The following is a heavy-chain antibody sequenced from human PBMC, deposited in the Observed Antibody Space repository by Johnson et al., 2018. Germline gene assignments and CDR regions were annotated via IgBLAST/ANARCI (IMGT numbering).Heavy chain of an antibody. CDR2: INQDGSKK. Sequence: VQLVESGGGLVHLGGSLRLSCEASGFPFSGSWMSWVRQAPGEGLEFVANINQDGSKKSDVDSVKGRFTISRDNAKNSVILQMNSLRADDTAVYYCARDPGWSAFDIWGQGTMVTVSS. D-gene: IGHD1-14*01. CDR1: GFPFSGSW. CDR3: ARDPGWSAFDI. J-gene: IGHJ3*02. V-gene: IGHV3-7*01.